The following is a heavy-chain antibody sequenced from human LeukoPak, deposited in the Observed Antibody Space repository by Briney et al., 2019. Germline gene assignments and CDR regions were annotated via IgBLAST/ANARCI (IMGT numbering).Heavy chain of an antibody. V-gene: IGHV4-39*01. CDR1: GGSISSSSYY. D-gene: IGHD6-13*01. CDR3: ARQVAAAGMVFDY. CDR2: IYYSGST. J-gene: IGHJ4*02. Sequence: SETLSLTCTVSGGSISSSSYYWGWIRRPPGKGLEWIGSIYYSGSTYYNPSLKSRVTISVDTSKNQFSLKLSSVTAADTAVYYCARQVAAAGMVFDYWGQGTLVTVSS.